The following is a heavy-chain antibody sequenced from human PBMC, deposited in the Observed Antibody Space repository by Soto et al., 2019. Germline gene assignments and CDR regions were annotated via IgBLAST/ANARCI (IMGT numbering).Heavy chain of an antibody. CDR1: ECPFSNAW. D-gene: IGHD6-6*01. Sequence: EVQLVESGGGLVKPGESLRLSCEASECPFSNAWMSWVRQARGKGLEWVGRIKGKTDGETTYYAAPVKGRFTISRDDSKNTLYLQMNSLKTEDTAVYYCTTGARQQLAPGDYYFYGMDVWGQGTTVTVSS. CDR2: IKGKTDGETT. J-gene: IGHJ6*02. V-gene: IGHV3-15*01. CDR3: TTGARQQLAPGDYYFYGMDV.